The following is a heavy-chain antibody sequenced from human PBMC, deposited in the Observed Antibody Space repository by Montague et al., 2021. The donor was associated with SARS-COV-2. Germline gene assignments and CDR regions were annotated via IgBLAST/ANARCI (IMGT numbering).Heavy chain of an antibody. V-gene: IGHV4-59*01. CDR1: GGSITGYY. CDR2: NYDGGAV. D-gene: IGHD4-23*01. J-gene: IGHJ3*02. CDR3: VRDHPYGGPRGAYDI. Sequence: SETLSLTCTVSGGSITGYYWSWLRRSPGKGLEWIANNYDGGAVNYNPSLGSRVTISTDTSKNQLSLKVNSVTAADTAVYYCVRDHPYGGPRGAYDIWGQGTVVTVSS.